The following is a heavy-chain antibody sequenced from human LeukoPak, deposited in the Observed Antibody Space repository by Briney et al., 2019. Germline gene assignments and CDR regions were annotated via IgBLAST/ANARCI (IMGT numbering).Heavy chain of an antibody. CDR1: DGSFTDYN. D-gene: IGHD3-22*01. J-gene: IGHJ5*02. Sequence: SETLSLTCAVYDGSFTDYNWSWIRQSPGKGLQWIAEIHHSGGTNYSPTLKSRVTLSVDTSKNQVSLSLRSVTAADTAVYYCVRNGYDSSGYYFWSDNRGQGTLVTVSS. CDR3: VRNGYDSSGYYFWSDN. CDR2: IHHSGGT. V-gene: IGHV4-34*01.